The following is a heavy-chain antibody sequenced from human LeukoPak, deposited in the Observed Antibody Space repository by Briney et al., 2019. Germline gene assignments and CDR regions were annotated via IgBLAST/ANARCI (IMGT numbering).Heavy chain of an antibody. J-gene: IGHJ6*02. Sequence: PSETLSLTCTVSGGSVSSGSYYWSWIRQPPGKGLEWIGYIYYSGSTNYNPSLKSRVTISVDTSKSQFSLKLSSVTAADTAVYYCARNYYYYYGMDVWGQGTTVTVSS. CDR2: IYYSGST. CDR3: ARNYYYYYGMDV. V-gene: IGHV4-61*01. CDR1: GGSVSSGSYY.